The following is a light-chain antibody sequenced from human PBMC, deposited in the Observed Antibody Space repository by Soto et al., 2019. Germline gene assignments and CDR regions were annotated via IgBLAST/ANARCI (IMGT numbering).Light chain of an antibody. CDR1: QSISSNY. J-gene: IGKJ2*01. CDR3: QQYANTPRT. CDR2: GAS. Sequence: EIVLTQSPGTLSLSPGEGATLSCRASQSISSNYLAWYHQKPGQAPRLLIYGASSRATGIPDRFNGSGSGTDFTLTISRLEPEDFAVYYCQQYANTPRTFGRGTKLEIK. V-gene: IGKV3-20*01.